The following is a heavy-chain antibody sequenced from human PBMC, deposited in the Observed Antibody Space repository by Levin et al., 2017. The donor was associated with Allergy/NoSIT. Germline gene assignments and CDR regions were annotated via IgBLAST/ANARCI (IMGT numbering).Heavy chain of an antibody. CDR3: AREADYDSGTFLYYYGMDV. D-gene: IGHD3-10*01. J-gene: IGHJ6*02. V-gene: IGHV3-7*01. Sequence: GGSLRLSCAASGFTFSSYWMSWVRQAPGKGLEWVANIKQDGSEKYYVDSVKGRFTISRDNAKNSLYLQMNSLRAEDTAVYYCAREADYDSGTFLYYYGMDVWGQGTTVTVSS. CDR2: IKQDGSEK. CDR1: GFTFSSYW.